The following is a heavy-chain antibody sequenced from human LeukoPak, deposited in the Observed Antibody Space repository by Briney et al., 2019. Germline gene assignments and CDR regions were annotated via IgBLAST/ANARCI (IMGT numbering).Heavy chain of an antibody. D-gene: IGHD1-26*01. CDR1: GFTFSSYS. CDR2: ISSSSSTI. Sequence: PGGSLRLSCAASGFTFSSYSMNWVRQAPGKGLEWVSYISSSSSTIYYADSVKGRFTISRDNAKNSLYLQMNSLRDEDTAVYYCARVPRTFHGGSYYYYMDVWGKGTTVTVSS. V-gene: IGHV3-48*02. CDR3: ARVPRTFHGGSYYYYMDV. J-gene: IGHJ6*03.